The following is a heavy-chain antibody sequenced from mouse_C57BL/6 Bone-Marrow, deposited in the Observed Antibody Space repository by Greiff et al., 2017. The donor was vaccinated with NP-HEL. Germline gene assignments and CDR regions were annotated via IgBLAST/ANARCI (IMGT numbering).Heavy chain of an antibody. CDR2: ISYDGSN. CDR1: GYSITSGYY. V-gene: IGHV3-6*01. J-gene: IGHJ2*01. D-gene: IGHD2-5*01. Sequence: DVKLQESGPGLVKPSQSLSLTCSVTGYSITSGYYWNWIRQFPGNKLEWMGYISYDGSNNYNPSLKNRISITRDTSKNQFFLKLNSVTTEDTATYYCARWGSNYHYWGQGTTLTVSS. CDR3: ARWGSNYHY.